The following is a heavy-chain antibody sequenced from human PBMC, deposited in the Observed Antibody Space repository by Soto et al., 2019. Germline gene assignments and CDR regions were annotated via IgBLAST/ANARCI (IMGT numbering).Heavy chain of an antibody. V-gene: IGHV5-51*01. CDR2: IYPRDSDT. D-gene: IGHD2-8*01. CDR1: GYGFTTYW. CDR3: ARQMYEGYYKYAMDV. J-gene: IGHJ6*02. Sequence: GEFLKISCKGSGYGFTTYWIGWVRLLPCKGLEWMGIIYPRDSDTRYSPSFEGQVTISVDKSITTAYLQWSSLQDSDTAMYYCARQMYEGYYKYAMDVWGQGTTVTVSS.